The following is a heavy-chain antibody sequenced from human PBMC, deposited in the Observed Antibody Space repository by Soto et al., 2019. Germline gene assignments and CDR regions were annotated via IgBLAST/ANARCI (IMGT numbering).Heavy chain of an antibody. CDR1: GFTFSDYY. CDR3: ARGLLGGESGKDYFDS. Sequence: QVQLVESGGGLVKPGGSLRLSCAASGFTFSDYYMSWIRQAPGKGLEWVSYISSSSSYTNYADSVKARFTISRDNAKNSLYLQMNSLRAEDTAVYYCARGLLGGESGKDYFDSWGQGTLVTVSS. CDR2: ISSSSSYT. J-gene: IGHJ4*02. D-gene: IGHD1-26*01. V-gene: IGHV3-11*06.